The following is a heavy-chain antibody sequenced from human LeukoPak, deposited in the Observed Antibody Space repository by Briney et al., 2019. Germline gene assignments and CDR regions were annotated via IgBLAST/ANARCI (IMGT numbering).Heavy chain of an antibody. D-gene: IGHD2-15*01. CDR2: IYHSGST. CDR3: ARVDGDCSGGSCYPYYYYYGMDV. J-gene: IGHJ6*02. Sequence: SETLSLTCTLSGGSISSSNWWSWVRQPPGKGLEWIGEIYHSGSTNYNPSLKSRVTISVDKSKNQFSLKLSSVTAADTAVYYCARVDGDCSGGSCYPYYYYYGMDVWGQGTTVTVSS. V-gene: IGHV4-4*02. CDR1: GGSISSSNW.